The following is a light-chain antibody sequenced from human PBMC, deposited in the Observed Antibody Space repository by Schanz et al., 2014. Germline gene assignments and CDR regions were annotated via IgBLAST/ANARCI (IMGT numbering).Light chain of an antibody. J-gene: IGKJ1*01. V-gene: IGKV3-20*01. CDR1: QSVSSSY. CDR2: GAS. CDR3: QHYSLSPL. Sequence: EIVLTQSPGTLSLSPGERATLSCRASQSVSSSYLAWYQQKPGQAPRLLIYGASSRATGIPARFSGSGSGTEFTLTIGRLEPEDFAVYYCQHYSLSPLFGQGTKVDI.